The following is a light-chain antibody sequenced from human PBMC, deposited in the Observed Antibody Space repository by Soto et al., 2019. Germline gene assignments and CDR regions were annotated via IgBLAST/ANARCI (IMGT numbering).Light chain of an antibody. CDR1: QSISNN. V-gene: IGKV3-15*01. Sequence: EIVLTQSPATLSLSPGERATLSSRASQSISNNLAWYQQKPGQAPRLVIYSAFTRATGIPARFSGSGSGTEFTLTISSLQSEDFAVYYCQQYNKWPPWTFGQGTKV. CDR3: QQYNKWPPWT. J-gene: IGKJ1*01. CDR2: SAF.